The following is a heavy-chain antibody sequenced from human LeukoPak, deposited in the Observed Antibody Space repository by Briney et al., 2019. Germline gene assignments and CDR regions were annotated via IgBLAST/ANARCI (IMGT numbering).Heavy chain of an antibody. D-gene: IGHD6-19*01. V-gene: IGHV3-48*02. J-gene: IGHJ3*02. CDR3: ARSVIAVAGYDAFDI. CDR1: GFTFSAYS. CDR2: ISSRSFTI. Sequence: GGSLRLSCAASGFTFSAYSMNWVRQAPGKGLDWVSYISSRSFTIYYADSVKGRFTISRDNAKNSLYLKMNSLRDEDTAVYYCARSVIAVAGYDAFDIWGRGTVVTVSS.